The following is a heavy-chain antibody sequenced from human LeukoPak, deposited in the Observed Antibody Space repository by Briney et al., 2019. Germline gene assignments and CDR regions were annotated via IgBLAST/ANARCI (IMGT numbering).Heavy chain of an antibody. D-gene: IGHD3-10*01. V-gene: IGHV1-69*05. Sequence: SVKVSCKASGGTFSSCAISWVRQAPGQGLEWMGRIIPIFGTANYAQKFQGRVTITTDESTSTAYMELSSLRSEDTAVYYCAAYYYGSGSRNYYFDYWGQGTLVTVSS. J-gene: IGHJ4*02. CDR3: AAYYYGSGSRNYYFDY. CDR2: IIPIFGTA. CDR1: GGTFSSCA.